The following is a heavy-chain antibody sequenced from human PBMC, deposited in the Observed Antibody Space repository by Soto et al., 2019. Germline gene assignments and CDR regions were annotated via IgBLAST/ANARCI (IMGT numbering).Heavy chain of an antibody. CDR2: IHPGDSDS. CDR3: ARRDSSGFPDY. V-gene: IGHV5-51*01. D-gene: IGHD3-22*01. CDR1: GYSFNNNW. Sequence: GESLKISCKGSGYSFNNNWIGWVRQMPGKGLGWMGIIHPGDSDSRYSPSFQGQVTMSVDKSINTAYLQWSSLKASDTAMYYCARRDSSGFPDYWGHGTLVTVSS. J-gene: IGHJ4*01.